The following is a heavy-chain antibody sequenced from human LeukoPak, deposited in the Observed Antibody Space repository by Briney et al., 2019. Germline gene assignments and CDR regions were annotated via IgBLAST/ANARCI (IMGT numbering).Heavy chain of an antibody. J-gene: IGHJ3*02. Sequence: ASVKVSCKTSGYTFIDSYIHWVRQAPGQGLEWMGWINPNNGDTIYAQKFQDRVKMTRDPSITTAYMELSSLRSEDTAMYYCAMYHYDSSGPYVGAFDIWGQGTMVTVSS. D-gene: IGHD3-22*01. CDR1: GYTFIDSY. CDR3: AMYHYDSSGPYVGAFDI. V-gene: IGHV1-2*02. CDR2: INPNNGDT.